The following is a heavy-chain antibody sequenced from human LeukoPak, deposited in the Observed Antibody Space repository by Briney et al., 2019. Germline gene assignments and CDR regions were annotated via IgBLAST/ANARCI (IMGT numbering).Heavy chain of an antibody. CDR1: GGSISRYH. J-gene: IGHJ4*02. D-gene: IGHD1-1*01. Sequence: SETLSLTCTVSGGSISRYHWSWIPQPPGKGLEWIGYIYYSGSTNYNPSLKSRVTISVDTSKNQFSLKLNSVTAADTAVYYWARGPDSVQLERLLWRVFDCWGQGTLVTVSS. CDR3: ARGPDSVQLERLLWRVFDC. V-gene: IGHV4-59*01. CDR2: IYYSGST.